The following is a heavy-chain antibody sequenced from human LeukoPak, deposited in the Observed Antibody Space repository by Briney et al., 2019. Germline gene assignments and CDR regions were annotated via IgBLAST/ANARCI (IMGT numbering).Heavy chain of an antibody. Sequence: GGSLRLSCAASGFSLRRDWMSWVRQAPGKGLEWVANIRRDGSQKYYVDSVKGRFTISRDNADNSLYLHMNSLRAEDTAVYYCARDLPPLRAPSDDYWGQGTLVTVSS. V-gene: IGHV3-7*04. D-gene: IGHD4-17*01. J-gene: IGHJ4*02. CDR1: GFSLRRDW. CDR2: IRRDGSQK. CDR3: ARDLPPLRAPSDDY.